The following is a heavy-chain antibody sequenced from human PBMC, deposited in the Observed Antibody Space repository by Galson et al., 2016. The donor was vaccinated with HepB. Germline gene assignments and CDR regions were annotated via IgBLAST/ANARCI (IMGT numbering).Heavy chain of an antibody. V-gene: IGHV3-7*01. D-gene: IGHD3-16*01. CDR2: IKLDGSEQ. CDR1: GFVFSSYW. J-gene: IGHJ6*02. Sequence: SLRLSCAASGFVFSSYWMSWVRQAPGKGLEWVANIKLDGSEQFYVDSVKGRFTISRDNAKNSLYLQMNSLRAEDTAVYYCARDWGPSKPGMDVWGQGTTVTVSS. CDR3: ARDWGPSKPGMDV.